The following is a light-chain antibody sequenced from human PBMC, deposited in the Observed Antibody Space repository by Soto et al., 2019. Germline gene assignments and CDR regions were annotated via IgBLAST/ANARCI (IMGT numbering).Light chain of an antibody. CDR1: QGVANY. CDR2: GVS. Sequence: DIQMTQSPSSLSASVGDRVTITCRASQGVANYLGWYQQKPGKVPKALIYGVSTLQSGVPSRFSGSGSDTELTLTISSLQPYYAATYYCKRCRSVQTTFGQGTKVEFK. CDR3: KRCRSVQTT. V-gene: IGKV1-27*01. J-gene: IGKJ1*01.